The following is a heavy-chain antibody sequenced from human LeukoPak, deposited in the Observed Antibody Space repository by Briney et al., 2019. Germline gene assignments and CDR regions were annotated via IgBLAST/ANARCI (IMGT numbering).Heavy chain of an antibody. V-gene: IGHV3-73*01. CDR2: IRSKTSSYAT. CDR3: TVNYCSGGSCYML. J-gene: IGHJ4*02. D-gene: IGHD2-15*01. Sequence: GGSLRLSCAASGFTFSGSTMHWVRQAPGKGLEWVGRIRSKTSSYATAYTASVKGRFTISRDDSKNTAYLQMNSLKTEETAVYYCTVNYCSGGSCYMLWGQGTLVTVSS. CDR1: GFTFSGST.